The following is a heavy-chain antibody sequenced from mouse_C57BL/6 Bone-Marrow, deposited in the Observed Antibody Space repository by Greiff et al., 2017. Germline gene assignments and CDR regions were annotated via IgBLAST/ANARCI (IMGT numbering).Heavy chain of an antibody. CDR2: IDPETGGT. D-gene: IGHD1-3*01. CDR1: GYTFTDYE. J-gene: IGHJ2*01. CDR3: TRIGIYNNVDY. V-gene: IGHV1-15*01. Sequence: QVQLKQSGAELVRPGASVTLSCKASGYTFTDYEMHWVKQTPVHGLEWIGAIDPETGGTASNQKFKGKARLTADKSSSTAYMELRSLTSEDSAVYYCTRIGIYNNVDYWGQGTTLTVSS.